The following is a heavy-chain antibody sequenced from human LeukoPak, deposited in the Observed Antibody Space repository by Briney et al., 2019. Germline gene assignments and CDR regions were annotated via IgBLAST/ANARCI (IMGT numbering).Heavy chain of an antibody. J-gene: IGHJ6*03. CDR2: MNPNSGNT. CDR1: GYTFTSYD. V-gene: IGHV1-8*01. Sequence: ASVNVSCKASGYTFTSYDINWVRQATGQGLEWMAWMNPNSGNTGYAQKFQGRVTMTRKTSISTAYMELSSLRSEDTAVYYCARGVKGEARAYYDILTGRKRHNYYYMDVWGKGTTVTISS. CDR3: ARGVKGEARAYYDILTGRKRHNYYYMDV. D-gene: IGHD3-9*01.